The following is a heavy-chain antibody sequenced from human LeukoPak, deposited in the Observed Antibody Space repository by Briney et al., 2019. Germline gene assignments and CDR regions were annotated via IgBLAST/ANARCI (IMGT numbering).Heavy chain of an antibody. J-gene: IGHJ4*02. CDR1: GFTFSSYE. Sequence: GGCLRLSCAASGFTFSSYEMNWFRQAPGRGLEWVSYISNSGTTIYYADSVKGRFTISRDNAKNSIYLQMTDLRVEDTAAYYCARGDREVFDYCCQGTLVTVSS. D-gene: IGHD1-14*01. V-gene: IGHV3-48*03. CDR2: ISNSGTTI. CDR3: ARGDREVFDY.